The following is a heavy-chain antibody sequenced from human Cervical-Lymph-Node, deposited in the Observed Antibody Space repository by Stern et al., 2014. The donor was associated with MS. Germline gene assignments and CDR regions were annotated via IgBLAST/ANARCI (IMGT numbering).Heavy chain of an antibody. D-gene: IGHD6-6*01. V-gene: IGHV1-2*02. Sequence: QMQLVQSGAEVEKPGASVKVSCKASGYIFTDYYLHWVRQAPGQGLEWMGRINPKSGGTSYAQTFQGRVTLTRDTPTHTAYMDSSRLTSDDTAVYYCTRALRIADRPSPGGHWFDPWGQGTLVIVSS. CDR1: GYIFTDYY. CDR3: TRALRIADRPSPGGHWFDP. CDR2: INPKSGGT. J-gene: IGHJ5*02.